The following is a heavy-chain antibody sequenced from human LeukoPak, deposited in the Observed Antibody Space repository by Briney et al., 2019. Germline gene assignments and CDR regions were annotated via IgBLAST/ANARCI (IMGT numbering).Heavy chain of an antibody. CDR2: INHSGST. V-gene: IGHV4-34*01. J-gene: IGHJ5*02. Sequence: SETLSLTCAVYGGSFSGYYWSWIRQPPGKGLEWIGEINHSGSTNYNPSLKSRVTISVDTSKNQFSLKLSSVTAADTAVYYCASPIRFGGPVGFDPWGQGTLVTVSS. CDR1: GGSFSGYY. CDR3: ASPIRFGGPVGFDP. D-gene: IGHD3-10*01.